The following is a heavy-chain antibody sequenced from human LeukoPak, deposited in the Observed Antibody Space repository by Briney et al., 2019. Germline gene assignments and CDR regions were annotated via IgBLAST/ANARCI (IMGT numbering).Heavy chain of an antibody. CDR2: ISGSGGST. J-gene: IGHJ4*02. Sequence: GGSLRLSCAASGFTFSSYAMSWVRQAPGKGLEWVSAISGSGGSTYYADSVKGRFTISRDNSKNTLYLQMSSLRAEDTAVYYCAKYVGRTYYYGSGSYSYYFDYWGQGTLVTVSS. CDR3: AKYVGRTYYYGSGSYSYYFDY. V-gene: IGHV3-23*01. CDR1: GFTFSSYA. D-gene: IGHD3-10*01.